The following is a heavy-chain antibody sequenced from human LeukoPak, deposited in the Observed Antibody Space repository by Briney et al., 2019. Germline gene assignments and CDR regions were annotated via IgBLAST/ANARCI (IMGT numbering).Heavy chain of an antibody. CDR1: GYTFTSYD. Sequence: GASVKVSCKASGYTFTSYDINWVRQATGQGLEWMGWMNPNSGNTGYAQKFQGRVTMTRNTSISTAYMELSSLRSEDTAVYCCASIGYCSRTSCYEKDVWGQGTTVTVSS. D-gene: IGHD2-2*01. CDR3: ASIGYCSRTSCYEKDV. V-gene: IGHV1-8*01. CDR2: MNPNSGNT. J-gene: IGHJ6*02.